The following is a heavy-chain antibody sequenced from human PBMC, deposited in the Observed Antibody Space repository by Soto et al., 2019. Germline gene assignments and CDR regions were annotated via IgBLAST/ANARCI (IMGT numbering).Heavy chain of an antibody. CDR2: ISSSSSYI. V-gene: IGHV3-21*01. CDR3: ARSAYPLDLFDY. CDR1: GFTFSSYS. Sequence: AGGSLRLSCAASGFTFSSYSMNWVRQAPGKGLEWVSSISSSSSYIYYADSVKGRFTISRDNAKNSLYLQMNSLRAEDTAVYYCARSAYPLDLFDYWGQGTLVTVSS. J-gene: IGHJ4*02.